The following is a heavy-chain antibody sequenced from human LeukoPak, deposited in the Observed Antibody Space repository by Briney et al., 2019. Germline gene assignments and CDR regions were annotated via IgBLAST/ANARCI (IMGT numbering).Heavy chain of an antibody. CDR2: ISSSGSTI. D-gene: IGHD2-2*01. CDR3: TTHPLGYCSSTSCYAYFDY. CDR1: GFTFSDYY. J-gene: IGHJ4*02. Sequence: KPGGSLRLSCAASGFTFSDYYMSWIRQAPGKGLEWVSYISSSGSTIYYADSVKGRFTISRDNAKNSLYLQMNSLKTEDTAVYYCTTHPLGYCSSTSCYAYFDYWGQGTLVTVSS. V-gene: IGHV3-11*01.